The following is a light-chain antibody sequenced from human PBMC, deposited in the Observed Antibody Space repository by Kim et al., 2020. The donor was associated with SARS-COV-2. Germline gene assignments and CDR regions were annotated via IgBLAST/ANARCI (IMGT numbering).Light chain of an antibody. CDR2: GAS. CDR1: QSVSSN. CDR3: QKENNGTPMT. V-gene: IGKV3-15*01. Sequence: EIVMTQSPATLSVSPGERATLSCRASQSVSSNLAWYQQKPGQAPRLLIYGASTRATGIPARFSGSGSGTEFTLTISSLQSEDFAVYYCQKENNGTPMTFGEGTRLEIK. J-gene: IGKJ5*01.